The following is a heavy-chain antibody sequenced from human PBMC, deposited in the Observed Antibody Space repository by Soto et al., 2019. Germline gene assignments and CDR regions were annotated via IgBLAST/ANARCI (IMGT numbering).Heavy chain of an antibody. J-gene: IGHJ4*02. CDR1: GFSLSTSGVG. CDR3: AHKGPEDWPLDY. D-gene: IGHD3-9*01. Sequence: QITLKESGPTLVRPTQTLTLTCAFSGFSLSTSGVGVGWIRQPPGKALEWLAVIYWDDSKHYSPSLRSRLTITKDTSKHQVVLTMTNMDPMNTATYYCAHKGPEDWPLDYWGQGTLVTVSS. V-gene: IGHV2-5*02. CDR2: IYWDDSK.